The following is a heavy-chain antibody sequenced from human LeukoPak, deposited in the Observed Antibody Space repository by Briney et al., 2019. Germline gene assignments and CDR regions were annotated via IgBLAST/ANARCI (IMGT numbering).Heavy chain of an antibody. V-gene: IGHV3-64*01. Sequence: GGSLRLSCAASGFTFSSYAMHWVRQAPGKGLEYVSAISSNGGSTYYANSVKGRFTISRDNSKNTLYLQMGSLRAEDMAVYYCARIGHWAYYMDVWGKGTTVTISS. CDR2: ISSNGGST. D-gene: IGHD3-16*01. CDR1: GFTFSSYA. J-gene: IGHJ6*03. CDR3: ARIGHWAYYMDV.